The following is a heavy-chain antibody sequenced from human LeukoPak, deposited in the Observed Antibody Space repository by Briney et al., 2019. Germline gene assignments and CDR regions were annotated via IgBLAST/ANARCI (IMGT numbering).Heavy chain of an antibody. CDR2: IYHSGST. D-gene: IGHD3-3*01. J-gene: IGHJ6*03. V-gene: IGHV4-30-2*01. CDR3: ASYDSGLYYYMDV. Sequence: PSQTLSLTCTVSGGSISSGGYYWSWIRQPPGKGLEWIGYIYHSGSTYYNPSLKSRVTISVDRSKNQFSLKLSSVTAADTAVYYCASYDSGLYYYMDVWGKGTTVTVSS. CDR1: GGSISSGGYY.